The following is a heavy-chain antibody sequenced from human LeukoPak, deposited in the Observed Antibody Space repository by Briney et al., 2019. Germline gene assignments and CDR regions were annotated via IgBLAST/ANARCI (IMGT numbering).Heavy chain of an antibody. Sequence: GGSLRLSCAASGFTFRSYSMNWVRQAPGKGLEWVSYISSSGSTIYYADAVKGRFTISRDNDKNSLYLQMSSLRDEDTAVYYCATVAMEDWYFDLWGRGTLVTVSS. V-gene: IGHV3-48*02. CDR2: ISSSGSTI. D-gene: IGHD5-18*01. J-gene: IGHJ2*01. CDR3: ATVAMEDWYFDL. CDR1: GFTFRSYS.